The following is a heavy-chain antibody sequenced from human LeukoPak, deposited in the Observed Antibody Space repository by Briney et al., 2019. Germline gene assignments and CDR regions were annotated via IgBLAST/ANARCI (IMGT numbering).Heavy chain of an antibody. CDR2: INPNSGDT. V-gene: IGHV1-2*02. J-gene: IGHJ4*02. D-gene: IGHD2-2*01. CDR3: ARRPINCIITNCYVDY. Sequence: ASVKVSCKASVYTFTNFYIHWVRQAPGQGLEWMGWINPNSGDTSYAREFQDRVTMTRDTSLSTAYTELSRLRSDDTAVYYCARRPINCIITNCYVDYWGQGTLVTVSS. CDR1: VYTFTNFY.